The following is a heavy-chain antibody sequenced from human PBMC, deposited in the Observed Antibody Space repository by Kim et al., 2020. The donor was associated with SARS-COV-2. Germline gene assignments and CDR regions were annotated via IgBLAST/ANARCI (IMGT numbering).Heavy chain of an antibody. Sequence: DARKGRFTISRDNAKNTLYLQMNSLRAEDTAVYYCARALSIHNIGYSMDVLGQGTTVTVSS. CDR3: ARALSIHNIGYSMDV. D-gene: IGHD6-6*01. V-gene: IGHV3-74*01. J-gene: IGHJ6*02.